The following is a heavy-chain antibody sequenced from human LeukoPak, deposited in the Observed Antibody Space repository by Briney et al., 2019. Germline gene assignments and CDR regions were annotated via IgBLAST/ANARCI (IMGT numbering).Heavy chain of an antibody. J-gene: IGHJ4*02. D-gene: IGHD6-13*01. CDR3: ARGSGWYYFEN. CDR2: IHYSGST. CDR1: GGSISSSY. V-gene: IGHV4-59*13. Sequence: SETLSLTCNASGGSISSSYWNWIRQPPGKGLEYIAYIHYSGSTNYNPSLRSRVTISLDTSKNQFSLKLDSVTAADTAVYYCARGSGWYYFENWGQGTLVTVSS.